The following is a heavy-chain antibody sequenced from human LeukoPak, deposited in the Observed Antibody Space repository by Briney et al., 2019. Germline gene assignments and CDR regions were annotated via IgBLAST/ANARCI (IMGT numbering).Heavy chain of an antibody. CDR3: ARVYQGVSLFDGIDY. D-gene: IGHD3-10*01. CDR2: ISTSSSYI. V-gene: IGHV3-21*01. J-gene: IGHJ4*02. Sequence: GGSLRLSCAASGFTFSSYSMNWVRQAPGKGLEWVSSISTSSSYINYADSVKGGFTISRDNAKKSLYLQMNSLRAEDTAVYYCARVYQGVSLFDGIDYWGQGTLVTVSS. CDR1: GFTFSSYS.